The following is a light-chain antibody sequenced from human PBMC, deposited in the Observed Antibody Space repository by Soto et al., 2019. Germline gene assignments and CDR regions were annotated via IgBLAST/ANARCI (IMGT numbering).Light chain of an antibody. CDR2: AAS. CDR1: QSISSY. CDR3: QQSYSTTIT. Sequence: DIQMTQSPSSLSASVGDRVTITCRASQSISSYLNWYHQKPGKDPKLLIYAASSLQSGVPSRFSGSGSGTDFTLTISSLQTEDFATYYCQQSYSTTITFGQGTRLEIK. V-gene: IGKV1-39*01. J-gene: IGKJ5*01.